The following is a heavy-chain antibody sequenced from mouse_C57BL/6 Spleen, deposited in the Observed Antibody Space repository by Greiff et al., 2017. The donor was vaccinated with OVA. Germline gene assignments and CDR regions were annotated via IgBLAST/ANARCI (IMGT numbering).Heavy chain of an antibody. D-gene: IGHD1-1*01. V-gene: IGHV1-55*01. CDR1: GYTFTSYW. CDR3: ARIEGYYGSSPDY. Sequence: QVQLQHPGAELVKPGASVKMSCKASGYTFTSYWITWVKQRPGQGLEWIGDIYPGSGSTNYNEKFKSKATLTVDTSSSTAYMQLSSLTSEDSAVYYCARIEGYYGSSPDYWGQGTTLTVSS. CDR2: IYPGSGST. J-gene: IGHJ2*01.